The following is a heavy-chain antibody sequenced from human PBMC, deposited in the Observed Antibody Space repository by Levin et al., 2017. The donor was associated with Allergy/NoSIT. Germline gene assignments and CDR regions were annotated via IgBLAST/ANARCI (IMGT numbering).Heavy chain of an antibody. D-gene: IGHD6-19*01. CDR2: ISPNNGHT. J-gene: IGHJ3*02. CDR3: ARDLGTGWYDNAFEI. CDR1: GYTFRVYG. Sequence: GESLKISCKASGYTFRVYGIIWVRQAPGEGLEWLGWISPNNGHTKVSHKVQGRVTMTTDASTTTAYMDIRRLTYDETAVYYCARDLGTGWYDNAFEIWGQGTLVSVSS. V-gene: IGHV1-18*01.